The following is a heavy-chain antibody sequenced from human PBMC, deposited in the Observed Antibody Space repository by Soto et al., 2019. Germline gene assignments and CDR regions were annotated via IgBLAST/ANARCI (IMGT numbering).Heavy chain of an antibody. CDR3: ARDLPEMATTKVIYGMDV. V-gene: IGHV1-69*12. Sequence: QVQLVQSGAEVKKPGSSVKVSCKASGGTFSSYAISWVRQAPGQELEWMGGIIPIFGTADYAQKFQGRVTITADESTSTAYRELGSLRSEDTAVYYCARDLPEMATTKVIYGMDVWGQGTTVTVSS. D-gene: IGHD5-12*01. CDR1: GGTFSSYA. CDR2: IIPIFGTA. J-gene: IGHJ6*02.